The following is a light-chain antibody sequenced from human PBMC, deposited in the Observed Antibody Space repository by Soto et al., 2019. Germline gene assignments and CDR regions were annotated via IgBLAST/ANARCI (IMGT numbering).Light chain of an antibody. V-gene: IGKV3-20*01. CDR2: GAS. CDR1: QSISSSY. Sequence: EIVLTQSPGTLSLSPGEGATLSCRTSQSISSSYLSWFQQRPGQAPRVLIYGASNRASGIPDRFSGSGSGTDFTLTISSLEPEDFAVYYCQYYGRSPPYTFGQGTKLDNK. J-gene: IGKJ2*01. CDR3: QYYGRSPPYT.